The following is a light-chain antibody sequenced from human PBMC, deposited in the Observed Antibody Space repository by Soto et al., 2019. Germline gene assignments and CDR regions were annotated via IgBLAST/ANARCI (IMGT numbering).Light chain of an antibody. CDR1: QSVLYSSNNKNY. Sequence: DIVMTQSPDSLAVSLGERATINCKSSQSVLYSSNNKNYLAWYQQKPGQPPKLLISWASTRETGVPDRFSGSGCGADFTVNISSLQAEDVAVYYCKQYHNNPQTFGQGTKVEIK. CDR3: KQYHNNPQT. CDR2: WAS. V-gene: IGKV4-1*01. J-gene: IGKJ1*01.